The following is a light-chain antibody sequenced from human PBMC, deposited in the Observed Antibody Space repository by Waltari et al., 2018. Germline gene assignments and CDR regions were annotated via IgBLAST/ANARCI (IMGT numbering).Light chain of an antibody. CDR2: STS. CDR3: QQYKTYSTYT. V-gene: IGKV1-5*03. J-gene: IGKJ2*01. CDR1: QSIRTW. Sequence: DIQMTQSPSILSASVGDSVTITCRASQSIRTWLAWYQQKPGKAPKPLLSSTSNLETGVPGRFSGSGSGAEFSLTISSLQHDDFATYYCQQYKTYSTYTFGQGTKLEIK.